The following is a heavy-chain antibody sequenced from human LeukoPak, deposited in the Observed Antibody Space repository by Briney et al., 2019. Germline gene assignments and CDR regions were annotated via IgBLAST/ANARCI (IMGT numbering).Heavy chain of an antibody. CDR1: GYTFTGYY. D-gene: IGHD3-22*01. V-gene: IGHV1-2*02. CDR2: INPNSGGT. Sequence: ASVKVSCKASGYTFTGYYMHWVRQAPGQGLEWMGWINPNSGGTNYAQKFQGRVTMTRDTSISTAHMELSRLRSDDTAVYYCASMSAEDSSGYYARGSEYNWFDPWGQGTLVTVSS. J-gene: IGHJ5*02. CDR3: ASMSAEDSSGYYARGSEYNWFDP.